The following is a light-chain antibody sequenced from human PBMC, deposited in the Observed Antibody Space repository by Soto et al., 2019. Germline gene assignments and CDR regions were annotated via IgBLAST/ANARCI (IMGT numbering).Light chain of an antibody. V-gene: IGKV3-15*01. CDR1: QSVNNN. Sequence: EIILTQSPASLSVSPGERATLSCRASQSVNNNLAWYQQKPGQAPRLLIYGASTRATGIPGRFRGSGSGTEFTLTITSLQSEDFAVYYCQQRSNWLYTFGQGTKLEIK. J-gene: IGKJ2*01. CDR3: QQRSNWLYT. CDR2: GAS.